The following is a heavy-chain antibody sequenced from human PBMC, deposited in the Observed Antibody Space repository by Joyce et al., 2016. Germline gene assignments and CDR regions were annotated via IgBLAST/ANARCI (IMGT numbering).Heavy chain of an antibody. CDR2: SSSDSTYI. CDR3: ARGGIVYDYSMDL. J-gene: IGHJ6*02. V-gene: IGHV3-21*02. CDR1: GFTFSTSS. Sequence: EVQLVESGGGLVKPGGSLRISCAASGFTFSTSSMSWFRRAPGKGLEWVPASSSDSTYIFHADSVKGRFTVSRDNAKNSLYLQMNSLRAEDTAVFFCARGGIVYDYSMDLWGQGTTVTVSS. D-gene: IGHD3-22*01.